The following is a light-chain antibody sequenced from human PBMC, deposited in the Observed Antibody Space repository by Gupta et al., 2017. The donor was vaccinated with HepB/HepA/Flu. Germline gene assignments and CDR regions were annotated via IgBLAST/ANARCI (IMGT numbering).Light chain of an antibody. J-gene: IGKJ1*01. Sequence: DIQMTQSPSTLSATVGDRVTITCRASQSISRRLAWYQQKPGKAPKVLIYKASILEGGVPSRFSGSGSGTEFTLTISSLQPDDFATYYCQQDDSSQGTFGQGTKVEVK. V-gene: IGKV1-5*03. CDR3: QQDDSSQGT. CDR2: KAS. CDR1: QSISRR.